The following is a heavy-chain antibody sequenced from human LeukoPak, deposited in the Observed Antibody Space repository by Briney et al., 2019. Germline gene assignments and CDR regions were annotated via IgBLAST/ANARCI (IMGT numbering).Heavy chain of an antibody. CDR1: GYTFTSYG. J-gene: IGHJ5*02. Sequence: ASVKVSCKASGYTFTSYGISWVRQAPGQGLEWMGWISAYNGNTNYAQKLQGRVTMTTDTSTSTAYMELRSLGSDDTAVYYCARALYCSSTSCYLFGNWFDPWGQGTLVTVSS. D-gene: IGHD2-2*01. CDR3: ARALYCSSTSCYLFGNWFDP. CDR2: ISAYNGNT. V-gene: IGHV1-18*01.